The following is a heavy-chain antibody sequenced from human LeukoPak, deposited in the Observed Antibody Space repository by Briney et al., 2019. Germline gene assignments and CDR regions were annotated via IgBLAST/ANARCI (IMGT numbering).Heavy chain of an antibody. D-gene: IGHD4-17*01. CDR2: IYTSGST. J-gene: IGHJ4*02. Sequence: TLSLTCTVPGGSISSGSYYWSWIRQPAGKGLEWIGRIYTSGSTNYNPSLKSRVTISVDTSKNQFSLKLSSVTAADTAVYYCARDLDYGDYGYFDYWGQGTLVTVSS. V-gene: IGHV4-61*02. CDR1: GGSISSGSYY. CDR3: ARDLDYGDYGYFDY.